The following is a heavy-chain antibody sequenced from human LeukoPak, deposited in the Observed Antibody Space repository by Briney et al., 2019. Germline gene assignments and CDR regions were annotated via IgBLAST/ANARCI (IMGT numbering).Heavy chain of an antibody. CDR3: AIVVVTATNPYYYYYYYMDV. D-gene: IGHD2-21*02. V-gene: IGHV1-69*05. Sequence: ASVKVSCKASGGTFSSYAISWVRQAPGQGLEWMGGIIPIFGTANYAQKFQGRVTITTDESTSTAYMELSSLRSEDTAVYYCAIVVVTATNPYYYYYYYMDVWGKGTRSPSP. CDR1: GGTFSSYA. J-gene: IGHJ6*03. CDR2: IIPIFGTA.